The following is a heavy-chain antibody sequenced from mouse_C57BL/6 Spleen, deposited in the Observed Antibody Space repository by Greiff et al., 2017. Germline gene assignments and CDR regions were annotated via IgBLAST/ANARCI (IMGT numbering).Heavy chain of an antibody. D-gene: IGHD2-9*01. Sequence: VQLKESGPGLAKPSQTLSLTCSVTGYSITSDYWNWIRKFPGNKLEYMGYISYSGSTYYNPSLKSRISITRDTSKNQYYLQLNSVTTEDTATYYYARAFYGYDGGYYAMDYWGQGTSVTVSS. CDR2: ISYSGST. J-gene: IGHJ4*01. V-gene: IGHV3-8*01. CDR3: ARAFYGYDGGYYAMDY. CDR1: GYSITSDY.